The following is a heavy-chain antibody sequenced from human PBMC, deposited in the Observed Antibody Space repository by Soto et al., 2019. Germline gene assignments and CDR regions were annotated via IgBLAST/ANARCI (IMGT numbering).Heavy chain of an antibody. CDR3: AGGEQGIAARPGGYYYYYGMDV. CDR2: IIPIFDTA. V-gene: IGHV1-69*13. Sequence: SVKVSCKASLGTFSSYAISWVRQAPGPGREWMGGIIPIFDTANYAQKFQGRVTITADESTSTAYMELSSLRSEDTAVYYCAGGEQGIAARPGGYYYYYGMDVWGQGTTVTVSS. D-gene: IGHD6-6*01. CDR1: LGTFSSYA. J-gene: IGHJ6*02.